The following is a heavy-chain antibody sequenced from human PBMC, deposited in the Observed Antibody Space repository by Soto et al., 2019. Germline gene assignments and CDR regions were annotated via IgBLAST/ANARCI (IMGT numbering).Heavy chain of an antibody. Sequence: QVQLVESGGGVVQPGKSLRLSCAASRFTFSRYGMHWVRQAPGKGLEWVGVIWYDGSSKYYADSVKGRFTISRDNSKNTLYLQMNSLGAEDTAVYYCARDPCSGGSCYIDYWGQGTLVTVSS. J-gene: IGHJ4*02. D-gene: IGHD2-15*01. CDR1: RFTFSRYG. CDR2: IWYDGSSK. CDR3: ARDPCSGGSCYIDY. V-gene: IGHV3-33*01.